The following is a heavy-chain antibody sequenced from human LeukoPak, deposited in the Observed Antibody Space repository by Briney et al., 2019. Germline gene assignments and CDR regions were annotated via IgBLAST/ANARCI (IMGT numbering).Heavy chain of an antibody. CDR1: GLTFSSYA. V-gene: IGHV3-23*01. J-gene: IGHJ5*02. D-gene: IGHD2-15*01. Sequence: GGSLRLSCATSGLTFSSYAMSWVRQAPGKGLEWVSGISGSDGSTYYADSVKRRFTISRDYSKNTLYVQMNSLRAEDTAVYYCAKARGFCSGGSCYNPFDPWGQGTLVTVSS. CDR3: AKARGFCSGGSCYNPFDP. CDR2: ISGSDGST.